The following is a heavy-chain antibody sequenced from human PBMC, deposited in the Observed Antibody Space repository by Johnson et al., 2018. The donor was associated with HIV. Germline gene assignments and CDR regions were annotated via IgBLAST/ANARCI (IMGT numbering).Heavy chain of an antibody. CDR3: ARDGGETVVGSGAFDI. CDR2: ISYDGRNK. D-gene: IGHD4-23*01. J-gene: IGHJ3*02. Sequence: VLLVESGGGVVQPGRSLRLSCAASGFTFSSYAMHWVRQAPGKGLERVAVISYDGRNKYYADSVTGRFTNSRDNAKNTLYLQMNSLRAEDTAVYYCARDGGETVVGSGAFDIWGQGTLVTVSS. V-gene: IGHV3-30*04. CDR1: GFTFSSYA.